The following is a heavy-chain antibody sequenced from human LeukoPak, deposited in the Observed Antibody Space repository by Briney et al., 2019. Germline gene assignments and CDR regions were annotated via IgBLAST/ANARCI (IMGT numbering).Heavy chain of an antibody. CDR1: GFTFSSYW. D-gene: IGHD1-1*01. CDR2: IKQDGSEK. V-gene: IGHV3-7*01. J-gene: IGHJ4*02. CDR3: AREGVWNEVFDY. Sequence: GGSPGLSCAASGFTFSSYWMHWVRQAPGKGLEWVANIKQDGSEKYYVDSVKGRFTISRDNAKNSLYLQMNSLRAEDTAVYYCAREGVWNEVFDYWGQGTLVTVSS.